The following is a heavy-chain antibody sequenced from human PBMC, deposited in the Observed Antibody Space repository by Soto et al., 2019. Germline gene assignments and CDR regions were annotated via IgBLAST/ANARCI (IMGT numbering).Heavy chain of an antibody. CDR1: GYTFTGYY. J-gene: IGHJ5*02. Sequence: ASVKVSCKASGYTFTGYYMHWVRQAPGQGLEWMGWINPNSGGTNYAQKFQGRVTMTRDTSISTAYMELSRLRSDDTAVYYCARGMLWFGELGPDPWGQGTLVTVSS. CDR2: INPNSGGT. D-gene: IGHD3-10*01. V-gene: IGHV1-2*02. CDR3: ARGMLWFGELGPDP.